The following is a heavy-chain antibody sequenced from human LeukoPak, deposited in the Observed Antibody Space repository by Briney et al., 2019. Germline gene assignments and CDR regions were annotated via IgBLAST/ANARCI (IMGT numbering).Heavy chain of an antibody. V-gene: IGHV7-4-1*02. J-gene: IGHJ3*02. D-gene: IGHD3-22*01. CDR2: INTNTGNP. CDR1: GYTFTGYY. Sequence: ASVKVSCKASGYTFTGYYIHWVRQAPGQGLEWMGWINTNTGNPTYAQGFTGRFVFSLDTSVSTAYLQISSLKAEDTAVYYCARDLGPYDSSGYYYNGLIWGQGTMVTVSS. CDR3: ARDLGPYDSSGYYYNGLI.